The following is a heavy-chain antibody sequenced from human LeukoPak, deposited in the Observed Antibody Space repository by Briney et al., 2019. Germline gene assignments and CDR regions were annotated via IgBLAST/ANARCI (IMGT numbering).Heavy chain of an antibody. D-gene: IGHD3-10*01. CDR3: AKDRFGSGSPNWFGP. V-gene: IGHV3-23*01. CDR2: ISGSGGNI. Sequence: GGSLRLSCAASGFTFSSYATSWVRQAPGKGLEWVSAISGSGGNIFYADSLKGRFTISRDNSNNTLYLHMSSLRADDTAVYYCAKDRFGSGSPNWFGPWGQGTLVTVSS. J-gene: IGHJ5*02. CDR1: GFTFSSYA.